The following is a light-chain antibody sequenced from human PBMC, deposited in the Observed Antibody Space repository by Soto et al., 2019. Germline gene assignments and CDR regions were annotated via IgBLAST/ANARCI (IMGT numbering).Light chain of an antibody. CDR3: QQYGISRT. Sequence: EIVLTQSPGTLSLSPGERATLSCRASQSVRSSYLAWYQQKPGQAPRLLIYGASSRATGIPDRFSGSGSGTDFTLTISRLEPEDFAVYYCQQYGISRTFGHGTKVEIK. V-gene: IGKV3-20*01. CDR1: QSVRSSY. J-gene: IGKJ1*01. CDR2: GAS.